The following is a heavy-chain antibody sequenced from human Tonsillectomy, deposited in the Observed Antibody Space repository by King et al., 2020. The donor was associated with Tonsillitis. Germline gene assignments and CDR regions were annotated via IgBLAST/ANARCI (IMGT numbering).Heavy chain of an antibody. Sequence: VQLVESGGGLVQPGGSLRLSCAASGLTFSTYDMTWVRQAPGKGLEWVSGISGSFGSTYYADSVKGRFTISRDNCKNTLYLQMNYLRADDTAVYYCSIGGVGPTTRYYYDGMDVWGQGTTVTVSS. J-gene: IGHJ6*02. V-gene: IGHV3-23*04. D-gene: IGHD1-26*01. CDR1: GLTFSTYD. CDR3: SIGGVGPTTRYYYDGMDV. CDR2: ISGSFGST.